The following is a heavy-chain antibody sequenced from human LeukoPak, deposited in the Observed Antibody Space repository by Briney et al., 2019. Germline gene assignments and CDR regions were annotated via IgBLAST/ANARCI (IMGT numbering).Heavy chain of an antibody. V-gene: IGHV4-39*07. CDR2: IYRSGST. CDR3: ARDLGDSGYDSGY. D-gene: IGHD5-12*01. CDR1: GGSISSGSYY. J-gene: IGHJ4*02. Sequence: SETLSLTCTVSGGSISSGSYYWGWIRQPPGKGLEWIGSIYRSGSTYNNPSLKSRVTISVDRTKNQFSLKLSSVTAADTAVYYCARDLGDSGYDSGYWGQGTLVTVSS.